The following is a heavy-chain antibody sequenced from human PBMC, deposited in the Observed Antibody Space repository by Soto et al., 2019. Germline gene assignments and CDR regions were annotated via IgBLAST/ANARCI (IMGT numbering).Heavy chain of an antibody. Sequence: PGGSLRLSCAASGFTFSSYAMSWVRQAPGKGLEWVSAISGSGGSTYYADSVKGRFTISRDNSKNTLYLQMNSLRAEDTAVYHCAKTPGYCGGDCPTLGLDAFDIWGQGTMVTVSS. CDR3: AKTPGYCGGDCPTLGLDAFDI. CDR2: ISGSGGST. D-gene: IGHD2-21*02. J-gene: IGHJ3*02. V-gene: IGHV3-23*01. CDR1: GFTFSSYA.